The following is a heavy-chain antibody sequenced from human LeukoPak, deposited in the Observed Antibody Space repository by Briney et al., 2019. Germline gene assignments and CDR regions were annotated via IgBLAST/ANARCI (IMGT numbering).Heavy chain of an antibody. CDR3: ARDLSAYCGGDCYSGAFDI. V-gene: IGHV3-21*01. J-gene: IGHJ3*02. CDR2: ISSSSSYI. Sequence: KPGGSLRLSCAASGFTFSTYYMNWVRQAPGRGLEWVSSISSSSSYIYYADSVKGRFTVSRGSAKNSLYLQMNSLRAEDTAVYYCARDLSAYCGGDCYSGAFDIWGQGTMVTVSS. CDR1: GFTFSTYY. D-gene: IGHD2-21*02.